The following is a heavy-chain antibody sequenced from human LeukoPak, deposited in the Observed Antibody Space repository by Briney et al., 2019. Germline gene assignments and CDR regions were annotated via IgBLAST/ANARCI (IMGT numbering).Heavy chain of an antibody. CDR2: ISSSSSYI. J-gene: IGHJ4*02. V-gene: IGHV3-21*01. CDR1: GFTFSSYS. CDR3: ARDAVDFWSGYNIDY. Sequence: GGSLRLSCAASGFTFSSYSMNWVRQAPGKGREWVSSISSSSSYIYYADSVKGRFTISRDNAKNSLYLQMNSLRAEDTAVYYCARDAVDFWSGYNIDYWGQGTLVTVSS. D-gene: IGHD3-3*01.